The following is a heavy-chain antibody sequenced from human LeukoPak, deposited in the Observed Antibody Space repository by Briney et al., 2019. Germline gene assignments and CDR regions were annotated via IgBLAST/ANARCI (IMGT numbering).Heavy chain of an antibody. CDR3: ARDGAGMIAAFDI. J-gene: IGHJ3*02. CDR2: TYYSGSV. Sequence: SETLSLTCTVVGGALNRRNYYWGWIRQSPGKGLEWIGSTYYSGSVNNNPSLQSRVTISVDTSRNQFSLKLTSVTAADTAVYYCARDGAGMIAAFDIWGQGTMVTVSS. V-gene: IGHV4-39*07. CDR1: GGALNRRNYY. D-gene: IGHD3-22*01.